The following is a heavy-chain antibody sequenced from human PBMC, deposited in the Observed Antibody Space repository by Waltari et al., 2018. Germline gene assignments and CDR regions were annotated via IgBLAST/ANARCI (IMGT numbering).Heavy chain of an antibody. CDR3: AREDGDGYYYYGMDV. V-gene: IGHV1-2*02. CDR2: INPNSGGT. D-gene: IGHD7-27*01. CDR1: GYTFTGYY. J-gene: IGHJ6*02. Sequence: QVQLVQSGAEVKKPGASVKVSCKASGYTFTGYYMHWVRPAPGQGLEWMGWINPNSGGTNYAQKFQGRVTMTRDTSISTAYMELSRLRSDDTAVYYCAREDGDGYYYYGMDVWGQGTTVTVSS.